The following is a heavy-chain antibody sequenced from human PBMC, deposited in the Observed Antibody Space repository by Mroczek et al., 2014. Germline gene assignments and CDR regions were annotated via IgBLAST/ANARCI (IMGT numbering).Heavy chain of an antibody. D-gene: IGHD2-15*01. CDR3: AKGGGTRGRLYWYFDL. CDR2: ISWNSDNI. J-gene: IGHJ2*01. Sequence: VQLVQSGGGLVQPGRSLRLSCAASGFTFENYAMHWVRQAPGKGLEWVAGISWNSDNIGYADSVKGRFTVSRDNAKNSLYLQMNSLRPEDTALYYCAKGGGTRGRLYWYFDLWGRGTLVTVSS. CDR1: GFTFENYA. V-gene: IGHV3-9*01.